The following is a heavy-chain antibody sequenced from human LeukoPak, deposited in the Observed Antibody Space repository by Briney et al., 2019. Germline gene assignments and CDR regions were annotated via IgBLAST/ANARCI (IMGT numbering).Heavy chain of an antibody. J-gene: IGHJ4*02. CDR1: GFTFSSYA. V-gene: IGHV3-30*04. CDR2: ISYDGSNK. D-gene: IGHD6-13*01. CDR3: AKESYSTSWQLDS. Sequence: PGGSLRLSCAASGFTFSSYAMHWVRQAPGKGLECVAVISYDGSNKYYADSVKGRFTISRDNSKNTLYLQMNSLRAEDTAVYYCAKESYSTSWQLDSWGQGTLVTVSS.